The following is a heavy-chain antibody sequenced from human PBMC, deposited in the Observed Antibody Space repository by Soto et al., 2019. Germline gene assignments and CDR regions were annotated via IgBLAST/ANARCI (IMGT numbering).Heavy chain of an antibody. CDR2: ISSSSSTI. V-gene: IGHV3-48*02. CDR3: ARGPTDDGDKRYYFDY. Sequence: GGSLRLSCAASGFTFSSYSMNWVRQAPGKGLEWVSYISSSSSTIYYADSVKGRFTISRDNAKNSLYLQMNSLRDEDTAVYYCARGPTDDGDKRYYFDYWGQGTLVTV. CDR1: GFTFSSYS. D-gene: IGHD4-17*01. J-gene: IGHJ4*02.